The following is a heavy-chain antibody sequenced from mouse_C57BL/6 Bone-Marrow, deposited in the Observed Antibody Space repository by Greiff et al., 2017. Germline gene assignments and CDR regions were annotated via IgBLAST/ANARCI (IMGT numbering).Heavy chain of an antibody. D-gene: IGHD1-1*01. CDR1: GFTFSSYA. CDR2: ISDGGSYT. V-gene: IGHV5-4*01. J-gene: IGHJ4*01. CDR3: ARGVTTVGGYYAMDY. Sequence: EVQLVESGGGLVKPGGSLKLSCAASGFTFSSYAMSWVRQTPEKRLEWVATISDGGSYTYYPDNAKNNLYLQMSHLKSEDTAMYYCARGVTTVGGYYAMDYWGQGTSVTVSS.